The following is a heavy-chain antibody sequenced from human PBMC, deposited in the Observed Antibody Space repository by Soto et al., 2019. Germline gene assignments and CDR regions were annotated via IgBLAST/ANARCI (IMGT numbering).Heavy chain of an antibody. J-gene: IGHJ4*02. CDR2: ISANSGNT. Sequence: ASAKVSCKAFAFILNNYAISWVRQATGQGLEWMGWISANSGNTNYAHKFQSRVTMTTDTSTSTACMELRSLRSDDTAVYYCATAGNYDSSGRDFWGQGTLVTVSS. CDR3: ATAGNYDSSGRDF. CDR1: AFILNNYA. V-gene: IGHV1-18*04. D-gene: IGHD3-22*01.